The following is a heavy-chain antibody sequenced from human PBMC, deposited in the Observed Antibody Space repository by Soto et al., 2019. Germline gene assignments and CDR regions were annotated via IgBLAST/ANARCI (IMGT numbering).Heavy chain of an antibody. D-gene: IGHD6-6*01. CDR1: GYSFTSYW. CDR3: ARSGIAARPSSWFDP. V-gene: IGHV5-51*01. Sequence: ESLKISCPGSGYSFTSYWIGWVRQMPGKGLEWMGIIYPGDSDTRYSPSFQGQVTISADKSISTAYLQWSSLKASDTAMYYCARSGIAARPSSWFDPWGQGTLVTVSS. J-gene: IGHJ5*02. CDR2: IYPGDSDT.